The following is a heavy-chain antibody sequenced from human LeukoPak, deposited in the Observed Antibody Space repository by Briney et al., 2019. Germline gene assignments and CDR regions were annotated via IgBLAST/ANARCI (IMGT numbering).Heavy chain of an antibody. D-gene: IGHD3-22*01. J-gene: IGHJ4*02. CDR2: IYHSGST. V-gene: IGHV4-38-2*02. Sequence: PSETLSLTCTVSGYSISSGYYWGWIRQPPGKGLEWIGSIYHSGSTNYNPSLKSRVTISVDTSKNQFSLKLSSVTAADTAVYYCATYYYDSSGPAGGLFDYWGQGTLVTVSS. CDR1: GYSISSGYY. CDR3: ATYYYDSSGPAGGLFDY.